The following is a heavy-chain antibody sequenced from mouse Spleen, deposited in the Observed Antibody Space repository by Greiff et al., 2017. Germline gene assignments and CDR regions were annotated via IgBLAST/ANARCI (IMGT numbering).Heavy chain of an antibody. Sequence: QVQLQQPGAELVKPGASVKLSCKASGYTFTSYWMHWVKQRPGQGLEWIGEINPSNGRTNYNEKFKSKATLTVDKSSSTAYMQLSSLTSEDSAVYYCARGIYYDYAMDYWGQGTSVTVSS. CDR1: GYTFTSYW. CDR3: ARGIYYDYAMDY. CDR2: INPSNGRT. V-gene: IGHV1S81*02. D-gene: IGHD1-1*01. J-gene: IGHJ4*01.